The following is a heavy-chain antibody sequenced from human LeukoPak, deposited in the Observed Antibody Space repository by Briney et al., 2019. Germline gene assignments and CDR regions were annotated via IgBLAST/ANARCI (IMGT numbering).Heavy chain of an antibody. D-gene: IGHD3-16*02. CDR1: GFTFSSYS. CDR3: ARGTRGITFGGVIVPDFDY. J-gene: IGHJ4*02. V-gene: IGHV3-21*01. CDR2: ISSSSSYI. Sequence: GGSLRLSCAASGFTFSSYSMNWVRQAPGKGLEGVSSISSSSSYIYYADSVKGRFAISRDNAKNSLYLQMNSLRAEDTAVYYCARGTRGITFGGVIVPDFDYWGQGTLVTVSS.